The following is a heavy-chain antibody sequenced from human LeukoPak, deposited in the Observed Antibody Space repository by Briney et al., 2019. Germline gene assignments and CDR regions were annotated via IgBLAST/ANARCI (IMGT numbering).Heavy chain of an antibody. CDR1: GFTFSSYG. D-gene: IGHD2-15*01. CDR2: IRYDGSNK. V-gene: IGHV3-30*02. Sequence: PGGSLRLSCAASGFTFSSYGMHWVRQAPGKGLEWVAFIRYDGSNKYYADSVKGRFTISRDNSKNTLYLHVNSLRPEDTAVYYCASGLVTPSGFDYWGQGTLVTVSS. J-gene: IGHJ4*02. CDR3: ASGLVTPSGFDY.